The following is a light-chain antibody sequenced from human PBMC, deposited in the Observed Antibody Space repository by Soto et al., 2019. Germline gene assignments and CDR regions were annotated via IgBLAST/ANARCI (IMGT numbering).Light chain of an antibody. Sequence: DIQMTQSPSSLSASVGDRVTITCRASESIARHLNWYQQKPGRAPNLLIYAASSLQNGVPSRFRGGGSGTDFTLTISNLQPEDFATYYCQQTYSTLSITFGQGTRREIK. CDR1: ESIARH. V-gene: IGKV1-39*01. J-gene: IGKJ5*01. CDR2: AAS. CDR3: QQTYSTLSIT.